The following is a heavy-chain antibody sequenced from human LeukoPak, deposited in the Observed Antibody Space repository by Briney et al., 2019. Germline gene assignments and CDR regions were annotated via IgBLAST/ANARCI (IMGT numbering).Heavy chain of an antibody. CDR3: ARAPYSGYDDYFDY. CDR2: INHSGST. CDR1: GGSFSGYY. V-gene: IGHV4-34*01. Sequence: SETLSLTCAVYGGSFSGYYWSWIRQPPGKGLEWIGEINHSGSTNYNPSLKSRVTISVDTSKNQFSLKLSSVTAADTAVYYCARAPYSGYDDYFDYWGQGTLVTVSS. D-gene: IGHD5-12*01. J-gene: IGHJ4*02.